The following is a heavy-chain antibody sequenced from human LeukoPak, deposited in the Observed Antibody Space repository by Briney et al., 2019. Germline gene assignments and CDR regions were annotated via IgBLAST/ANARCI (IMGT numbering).Heavy chain of an antibody. CDR1: GYPFTGYY. V-gene: IGHV1-2*02. Sequence: ASVKVSCKASGYPFTGYYLHWVRQAPGQGLEWMGWINPNSGFTNYAQKFQGRVTMARDTSISTAYMELSRLRSDDTAVYYCARLADCSSSSCRSFDYWGQGTLVTVSS. CDR2: INPNSGFT. CDR3: ARLADCSSSSCRSFDY. D-gene: IGHD2-2*01. J-gene: IGHJ4*02.